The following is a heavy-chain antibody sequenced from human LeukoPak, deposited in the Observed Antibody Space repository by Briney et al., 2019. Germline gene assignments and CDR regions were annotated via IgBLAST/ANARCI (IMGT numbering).Heavy chain of an antibody. V-gene: IGHV4-34*01. Sequence: SETLSLTCAVYGGSFSGYYWSWIRQPPGKGLEGIGEINHSGSTNYNPSLKSRVTISVDTSKNQFSLKLSSVTAADTAVYYCASSLAIWGNYFDYWGQGTLVTVSS. CDR3: ASSLAIWGNYFDY. CDR2: INHSGST. J-gene: IGHJ4*02. CDR1: GGSFSGYY. D-gene: IGHD3-16*01.